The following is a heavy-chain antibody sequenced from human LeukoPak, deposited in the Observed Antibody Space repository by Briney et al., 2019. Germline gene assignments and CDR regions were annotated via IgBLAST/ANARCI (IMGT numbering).Heavy chain of an antibody. CDR1: GGSISSGDYY. V-gene: IGHV4-30-4*01. Sequence: SETLSLTCTVSGGSISSGDYYWSWIRQPPGKGLEWIGYIYYSWSTYYNPSLKSRVTISVDTSKNQFSLKLSSVTAADTAVYYCARGRYCSSTSCYPYYYYGMDVWGKGTTVTVSS. CDR2: IYYSWST. J-gene: IGHJ6*04. CDR3: ARGRYCSSTSCYPYYYYGMDV. D-gene: IGHD2-2*01.